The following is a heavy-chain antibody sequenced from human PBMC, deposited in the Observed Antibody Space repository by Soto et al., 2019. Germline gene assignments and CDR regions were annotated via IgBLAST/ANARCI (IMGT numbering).Heavy chain of an antibody. J-gene: IGHJ4*02. V-gene: IGHV1-69*13. CDR3: ARESKDYIAARKITLDY. Sequence: EASVKVSCKASGGTFSSYAISWVRQAPGQGLEWMGGIIPIFGTANYAQKFQGRVTITADESTSTAYMELSSLRSEDTAVYYCARESKDYIAARKITLDYRGQGTLVTVSS. CDR2: IIPIFGTA. D-gene: IGHD6-6*01. CDR1: GGTFSSYA.